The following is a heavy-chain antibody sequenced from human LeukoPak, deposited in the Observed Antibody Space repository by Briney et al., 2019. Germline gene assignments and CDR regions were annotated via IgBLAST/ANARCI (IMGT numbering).Heavy chain of an antibody. V-gene: IGHV3-66*01. Sequence: GGSLRLSCAASGFTFSNAWMSWVRQAPGKGLEWVSVIYSGGSTYYADSVKDRFTISRDNSKNTLYLQMNSLRAEDTAVYYCARDVRLHWRQGTLVTVSS. J-gene: IGHJ4*02. CDR3: ARDVRLH. D-gene: IGHD2/OR15-2a*01. CDR1: GFTFSNAW. CDR2: IYSGGST.